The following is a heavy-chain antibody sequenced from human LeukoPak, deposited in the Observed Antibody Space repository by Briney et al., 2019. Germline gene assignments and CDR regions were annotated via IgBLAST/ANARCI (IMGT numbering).Heavy chain of an antibody. J-gene: IGHJ3*02. CDR3: ARDKATDSWSGYASYDAFDI. D-gene: IGHD3-3*01. V-gene: IGHV4-61*02. Sequence: SQTLSLTCTVSGGSISSGSYYWSWIRQPAGRRLEWIGRIYTSGSTNYNPSLKSRVTISVDTSKNQFSLKLSSVTAADTAVYYCARDKATDSWSGYASYDAFDIWGQGTMVTVSS. CDR2: IYTSGST. CDR1: GGSISSGSYY.